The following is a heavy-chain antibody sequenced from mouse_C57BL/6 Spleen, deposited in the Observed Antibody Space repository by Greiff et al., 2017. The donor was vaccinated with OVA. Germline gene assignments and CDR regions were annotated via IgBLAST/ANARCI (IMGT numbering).Heavy chain of an antibody. Sequence: VQLQQSGAELAKPGASVKLSCKASGYTFTSYWMHWVKQRPGQGLEWIGYINPSSGYTKYNQKFKDKATLTADKSSSTAYMQLSRLTYEDSAVYYCLYYDYDESFAYWGQGTLVTVSA. D-gene: IGHD2-4*01. CDR3: LYYDYDESFAY. J-gene: IGHJ3*01. V-gene: IGHV1-7*01. CDR1: GYTFTSYW. CDR2: INPSSGYT.